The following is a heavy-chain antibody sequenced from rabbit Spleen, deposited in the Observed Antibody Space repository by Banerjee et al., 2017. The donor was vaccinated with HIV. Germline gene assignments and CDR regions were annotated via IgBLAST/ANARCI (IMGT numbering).Heavy chain of an antibody. CDR1: GFDFSSNT. CDR3: ARDLTGVIGWNFGW. Sequence: QEQLVESGGGLVQPEGSLTLTCKASGFDFSSNTMCWVRQAPGKGPEWIACIANGDGSTYYASWVNGRFSISKTSSTTVTLQLTSLTAADTATYFCARDLTGVIGWNFGWWGPGTLVTVS. J-gene: IGHJ4*01. CDR2: IANGDGST. D-gene: IGHD1-1*01. V-gene: IGHV1S47*01.